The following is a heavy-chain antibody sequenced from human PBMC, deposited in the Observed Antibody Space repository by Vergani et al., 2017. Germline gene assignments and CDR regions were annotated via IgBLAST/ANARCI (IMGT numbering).Heavy chain of an antibody. CDR3: ARPLGSSGWPHDAFDI. Sequence: EVQLVQSGAEVKQPGESLKISCKGSGYSFTSYWIGWVRQMPGKGLEWMGIIYPGDSDTRYSPSFQGQVTISAGKAISTAYLQWSSLKASDTAIYYCARPLGSSGWPHDAFDIWGEGTMVTVSS. CDR1: GYSFTSYW. V-gene: IGHV5-51*03. J-gene: IGHJ3*02. D-gene: IGHD6-19*01. CDR2: IYPGDSDT.